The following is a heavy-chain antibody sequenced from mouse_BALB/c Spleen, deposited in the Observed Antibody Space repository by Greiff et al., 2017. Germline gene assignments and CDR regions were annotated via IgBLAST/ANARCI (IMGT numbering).Heavy chain of an antibody. CDR2: IDPANGNT. J-gene: IGHJ2*01. V-gene: IGHV14-3*02. Sequence: VQLKESGAELVKPGASVKLSCTASGFNIKDTYMHWVKQRPEQGLEWIGRIDPANGNTKYDPKFQGKATITADTSSNTAYLQLSSLTSEDTAVYYCASLLFDYWGQGTTLTVSS. CDR3: ASLLFDY. CDR1: GFNIKDTY.